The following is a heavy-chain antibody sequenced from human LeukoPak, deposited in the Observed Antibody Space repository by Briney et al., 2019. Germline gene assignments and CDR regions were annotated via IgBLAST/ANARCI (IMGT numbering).Heavy chain of an antibody. V-gene: IGHV3-74*01. CDR3: VRDFRSADY. CDR1: GFSFTNYC. CDR2: ICPDGTVT. J-gene: IGHJ4*02. Sequence: GGSLRLSCAVSGFSFTNYCMHWVRQAPGKGPMWVSRICPDGTVTNYADSVKARFIISRDNARNTVYLQMNSLRVEDTAVYYCVRDFRSADYWGQGTLVTVSS.